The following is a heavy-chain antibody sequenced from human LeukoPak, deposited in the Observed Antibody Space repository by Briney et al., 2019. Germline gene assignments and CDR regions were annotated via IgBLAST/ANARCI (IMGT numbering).Heavy chain of an antibody. Sequence: GGSLRLSCAASGFTFSSYSMNWVRQAPGKGLEWVSPISSSSSYIYYADSVKGRFTISRDNAKNSLYLQMNSLRAEDTAVYYCARDNGGYSSSWYYFDYWGQGTLATVSS. CDR2: ISSSSSYI. CDR1: GFTFSSYS. CDR3: ARDNGGYSSSWYYFDY. V-gene: IGHV3-21*01. D-gene: IGHD6-13*01. J-gene: IGHJ4*02.